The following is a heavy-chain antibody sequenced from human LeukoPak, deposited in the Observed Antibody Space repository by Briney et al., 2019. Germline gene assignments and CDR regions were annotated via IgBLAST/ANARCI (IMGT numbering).Heavy chain of an antibody. CDR3: AKRYGDSTGWFFDF. CDR2: INGNGHIT. D-gene: IGHD6-13*01. Sequence: GGSLRLSCEGSRYSFDSYAMTWVRQAPGKGLEWVSSINGNGHITYYAESVKGRFTVSRDNSKNMLFLQMNSLRAEDTAVFYCAKRYGDSTGWFFDFWGQGSLVTVSS. J-gene: IGHJ4*02. V-gene: IGHV3-23*01. CDR1: RYSFDSYA.